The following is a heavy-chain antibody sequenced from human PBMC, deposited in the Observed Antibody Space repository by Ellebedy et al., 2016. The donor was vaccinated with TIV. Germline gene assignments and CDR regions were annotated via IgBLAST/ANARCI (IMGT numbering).Heavy chain of an antibody. Sequence: PGGSLRLSCAASGFTFSSYWMHWVRQAPGKGLVWVSRINSDGSSTRYADSVKGRFTISRDNSKNTLYLQMNSLRIEDTAVYYCEPSFDYTGDPHDSWGQGNLVTVSS. CDR3: EPSFDYTGDPHDS. V-gene: IGHV3-74*01. J-gene: IGHJ4*02. CDR2: INSDGSST. CDR1: GFTFSSYW. D-gene: IGHD4-11*01.